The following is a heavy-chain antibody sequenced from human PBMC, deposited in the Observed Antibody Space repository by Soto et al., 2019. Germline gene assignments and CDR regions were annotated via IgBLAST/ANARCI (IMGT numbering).Heavy chain of an antibody. CDR2: MYHSGTT. Sequence: SETLSLTCTVSNYSISSGYYWGWIRQSSGEGLEWIVSMYHSGTTYYNPSLKSRVTISIDTSKNQFSLKLTSVTSADTAVYFCARVAFGPIDYWGQGTLVTVSS. J-gene: IGHJ4*02. CDR3: ARVAFGPIDY. V-gene: IGHV4-38-2*02. D-gene: IGHD3-16*01. CDR1: NYSISSGYY.